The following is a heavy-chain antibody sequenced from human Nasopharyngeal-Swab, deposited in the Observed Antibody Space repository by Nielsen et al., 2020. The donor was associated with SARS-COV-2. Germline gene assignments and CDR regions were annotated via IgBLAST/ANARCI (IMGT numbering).Heavy chain of an antibody. Sequence: GESLKISCAASGFTFSSYSMNWVRQAPGKGLEWVSSITSSSSYIYYADSVKGRFTISRDNAKNSLFLQMNSLRAEDTAVYYCARGGVAIITTYFDYWGQGTLVTVSS. J-gene: IGHJ4*02. CDR1: GFTFSSYS. CDR3: ARGGVAIITTYFDY. CDR2: ITSSSSYI. V-gene: IGHV3-21*01. D-gene: IGHD3-22*01.